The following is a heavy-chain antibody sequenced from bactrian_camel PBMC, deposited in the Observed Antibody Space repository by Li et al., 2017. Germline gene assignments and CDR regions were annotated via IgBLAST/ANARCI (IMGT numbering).Heavy chain of an antibody. V-gene: IGHV3S40*01. CDR2: INSGGGGT. CDR1: GFTFSSYY. J-gene: IGHJ4*01. CDR3: LSSLGSDEGY. D-gene: IGHD5*01. Sequence: DVQLVESGGGLVQPGGSPTLSCAASGFTFSSYYMIWVRQAPGKGLEWVSAINSGGGGTYYADSVKDRFTISRDNAKNTLYLQLNSLQTEDTAMYYCLSSLGSDEGYWGQGTQVTVS.